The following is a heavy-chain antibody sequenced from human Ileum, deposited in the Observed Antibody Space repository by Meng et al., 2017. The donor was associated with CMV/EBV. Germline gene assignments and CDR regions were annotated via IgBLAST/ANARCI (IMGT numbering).Heavy chain of an antibody. CDR2: ISGSGSST. J-gene: IGHJ4*02. CDR1: FTFNNYA. D-gene: IGHD3-10*01. V-gene: IGHV3-23*01. Sequence: FTFNNYAMNWVRQAPGKGLELVSAISGSGSSTHYADSVKGRFTIYRDNSNHTLYLQMNSLRAEDTAVYYCAKDYYASGSYYGVVDYWGQGTLVTVSS. CDR3: AKDYYASGSYYGVVDY.